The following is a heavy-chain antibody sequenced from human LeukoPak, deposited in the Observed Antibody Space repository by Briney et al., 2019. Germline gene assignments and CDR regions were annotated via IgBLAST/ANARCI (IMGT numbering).Heavy chain of an antibody. CDR2: ISTSSSTI. D-gene: IGHD1-26*01. J-gene: IGHJ4*02. Sequence: AGGSLRLSCAASGFTFSSYSMNWVRQAPGKGLEWVSYISTSSSTIYYADSVKGRFTISRDNAKKPLYLQMNSLRDEDTAVYYCARGVDYWGQGTLVTVSS. CDR3: ARGVDY. V-gene: IGHV3-48*02. CDR1: GFTFSSYS.